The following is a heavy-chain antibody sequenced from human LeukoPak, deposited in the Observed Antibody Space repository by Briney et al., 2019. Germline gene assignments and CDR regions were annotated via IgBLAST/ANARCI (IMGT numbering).Heavy chain of an antibody. D-gene: IGHD4-17*01. Sequence: GGSLRLSCAASGFTFSSYGMHWVRQAPGKGLEWVAFIRYDGSNKYYADSVKGRFTISRDNSKNTLYLQMNSLRAEDTAVYYCASIGDGDYVPPVYTWGQGTMVTVSS. CDR1: GFTFSSYG. CDR3: ASIGDGDYVPPVYT. CDR2: IRYDGSNK. V-gene: IGHV3-30*02. J-gene: IGHJ3*01.